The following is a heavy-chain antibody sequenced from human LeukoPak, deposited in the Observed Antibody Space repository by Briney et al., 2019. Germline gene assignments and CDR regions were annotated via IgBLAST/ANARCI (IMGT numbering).Heavy chain of an antibody. Sequence: GASVKVSCKASGYAFAFYGISWVRQAPGQGLEWMGGIIPIFGTANYAQKFQGRVTITADESTSTAYMELSSLRSEDTAVYYCARDSWSGYLDYWGQGALVTVSS. V-gene: IGHV1-69*13. CDR3: ARDSWSGYLDY. CDR1: GYAFAFYG. CDR2: IIPIFGTA. D-gene: IGHD3-3*01. J-gene: IGHJ4*02.